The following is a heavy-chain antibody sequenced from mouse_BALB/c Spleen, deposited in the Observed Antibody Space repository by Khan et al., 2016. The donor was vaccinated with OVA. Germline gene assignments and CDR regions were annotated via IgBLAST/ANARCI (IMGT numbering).Heavy chain of an antibody. D-gene: IGHD1-1*01. CDR3: AMSKIYGRGLYAMDY. Sequence: DLVEPGASVKLSCKASGYTFTSYWTNWIKERPGQGLEWIGQIGPGSGSAYYNALFKGKATLTVDTSSRTVYIQLSSLSSADSAVYFCAMSKIYGRGLYAMDYWGQGTSVTVSS. V-gene: IGHV1S41*01. CDR2: IGPGSGSA. J-gene: IGHJ4*01. CDR1: GYTFTSYW.